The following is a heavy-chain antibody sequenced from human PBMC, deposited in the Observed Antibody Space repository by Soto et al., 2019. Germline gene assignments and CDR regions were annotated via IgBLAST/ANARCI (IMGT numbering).Heavy chain of an antibody. J-gene: IGHJ4*02. V-gene: IGHV3-11*01. CDR2: ISRGGSTM. D-gene: IGHD2-2*01. Sequence: GGSLRLSCAVSGFTFSDYYMSWIRQAPGKGLECVSYISRGGSTMYYADSVKGRFIISGDNAKNSVFLQMSNLRAEDTAMYYCASLGGEYCSTTSCLSQTFDHWGQGTLVTVSS. CDR3: ASLGGEYCSTTSCLSQTFDH. CDR1: GFTFSDYY.